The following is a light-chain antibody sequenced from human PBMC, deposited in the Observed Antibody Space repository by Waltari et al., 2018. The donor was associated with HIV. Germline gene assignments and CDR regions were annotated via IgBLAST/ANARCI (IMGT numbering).Light chain of an antibody. V-gene: IGKV3-15*01. J-gene: IGKJ1*01. CDR2: GTS. CDR3: HHYNNWRET. Sequence: EILMTQSPATLSVSPGESATLSCRASQSVNSNLAWYQQKPGQTPRLLIYGTSTRATDIPARFSGSGSGTDFTLTISSLQSEDFAVYYCHHYNNWRETFGQGTKVEIK. CDR1: QSVNSN.